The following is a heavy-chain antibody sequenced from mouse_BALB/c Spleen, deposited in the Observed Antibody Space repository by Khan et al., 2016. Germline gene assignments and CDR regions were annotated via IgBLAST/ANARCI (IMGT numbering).Heavy chain of an antibody. Sequence: EVQLQESGPSLVKPSQSLSLTCSVTGYSITSGYYWNWIRQFPGNKLEWMGYISYDGSNNYNPSLKNRISITRDTSKNQFFLKLNSVTTEDTATYYCALRFDYWGQGTTLTVSS. CDR1: GYSITSGYY. J-gene: IGHJ2*01. D-gene: IGHD1-1*01. CDR3: ALRFDY. CDR2: ISYDGSN. V-gene: IGHV3-6*02.